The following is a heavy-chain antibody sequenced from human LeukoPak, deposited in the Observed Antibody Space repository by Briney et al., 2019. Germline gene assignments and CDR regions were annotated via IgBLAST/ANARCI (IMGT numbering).Heavy chain of an antibody. CDR2: IYYSGST. CDR1: GGSISSSY. Sequence: PSETLSLTCTVSGGSISSSYWSWIRQPPGKGLEWIGYIYYSGSTNYNTSLKSRVAISVDTSKTQFSLKLSSVTAADTAVYYCARSIAVAGIVSDYYYYAMDVWGQGTTVTVSS. D-gene: IGHD6-19*01. CDR3: ARSIAVAGIVSDYYYYAMDV. V-gene: IGHV4-59*08. J-gene: IGHJ6*02.